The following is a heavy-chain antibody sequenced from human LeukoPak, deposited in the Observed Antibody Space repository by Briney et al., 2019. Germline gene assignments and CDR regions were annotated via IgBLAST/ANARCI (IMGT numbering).Heavy chain of an antibody. V-gene: IGHV3-21*01. CDR2: ISSSSSYI. CDR1: GFTFSSYS. CDR3: AKEIWPTVTTPGHTHFDY. Sequence: GGSLRLSCAASGFTFSSYSMNWVRQAPGKGLEWVSSISSSSSYIYYADSVKGRFTISRDNSKNTLCLQMNSLRAEDTAVYYCAKEIWPTVTTPGHTHFDYWGQGTLVTVSS. D-gene: IGHD4-17*01. J-gene: IGHJ4*02.